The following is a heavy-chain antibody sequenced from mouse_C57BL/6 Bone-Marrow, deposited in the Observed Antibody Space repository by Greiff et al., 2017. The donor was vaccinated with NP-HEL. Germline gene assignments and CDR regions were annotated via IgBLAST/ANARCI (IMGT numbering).Heavy chain of an antibody. V-gene: IGHV1-82*01. Sequence: QVQLQQSGPELVKPGASVKISCKASGYAFSSSWMNWVKQRPGKGLEWIGRFYPGVGVTNYNGKFKGKATLTADKSSSKAYMKRSSQTSEDSAVYSCARSGDYVGDFDGWGTGTTVTVAA. D-gene: IGHD2-13*01. CDR3: ARSGDYVGDFDG. J-gene: IGHJ1*03. CDR2: FYPGVGVT. CDR1: GYAFSSSW.